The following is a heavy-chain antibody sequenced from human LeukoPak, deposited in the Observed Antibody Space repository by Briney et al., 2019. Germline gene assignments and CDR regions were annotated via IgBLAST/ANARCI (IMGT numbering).Heavy chain of an antibody. Sequence: GGSLRLSCAASGFTFSSYWMSWVRQAPGKGLEWVANIKEDESEKHYVDSVKGRFTISRDNAKNSLHLQMNSLRAEDTAVYYCARDGYYFGMDVWGQGTTVTVSS. CDR2: IKEDESEK. CDR1: GFTFSSYW. J-gene: IGHJ6*02. CDR3: ARDGYYFGMDV. V-gene: IGHV3-7*05.